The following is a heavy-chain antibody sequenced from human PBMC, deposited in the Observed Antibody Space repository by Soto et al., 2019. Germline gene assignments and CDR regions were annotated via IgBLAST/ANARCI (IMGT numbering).Heavy chain of an antibody. CDR3: ALERQLNPPSDVFDI. D-gene: IGHD6-13*01. CDR1: AFSVYY. V-gene: IGHV1-2*02. J-gene: IGHJ3*02. Sequence: QVQLVQSGAEVKKPGASMKVSCKASAFSVYYLHWVRQAPGQGLEWMGRINPNSGVTTYAQRFQGRVTMTSDTYITTSFLDLSNVDFDATAVYYCALERQLNPPSDVFDIWGQGTLVTVSS. CDR2: INPNSGVT.